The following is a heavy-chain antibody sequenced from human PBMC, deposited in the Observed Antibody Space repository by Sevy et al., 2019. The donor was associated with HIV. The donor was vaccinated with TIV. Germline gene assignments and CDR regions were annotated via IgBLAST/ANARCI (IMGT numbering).Heavy chain of an antibody. J-gene: IGHJ4*02. CDR2: ITQSGKT. CDR1: GGSFSGYY. V-gene: IGHV4-34*01. Sequence: SETLSLTCAVYGGSFSGYYWSWIRQPPGQGLEWIGEITQSGKTNYNPSLKSRVTISIDTSKNKFSLKLSFVTAADTAVFYCARGRYRDYVWGSYRPTYFDSWGQGALVTVSS. D-gene: IGHD3-16*02. CDR3: ARGRYRDYVWGSYRPTYFDS.